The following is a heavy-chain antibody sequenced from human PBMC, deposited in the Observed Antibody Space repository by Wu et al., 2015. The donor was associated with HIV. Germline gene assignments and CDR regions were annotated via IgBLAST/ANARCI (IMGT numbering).Heavy chain of an antibody. J-gene: IGHJ4*02. D-gene: IGHD4-17*01. V-gene: IGHV1-69*15. CDR3: ARDRNYGDFLGYYFDY. CDR2: IIPIFGTA. CDR1: GDGFTSYA. Sequence: QAHLEQFGGEVKKPGSSVKVTCKASGDGFTSYAVSWVRQAPGQGLEWMGRIIPIFGTANYAQKFQGRVTITADESTSTAYMELSSLRSEDTAVYYCARDRNYGDFLGYYFDYWGQGTLVTVSS.